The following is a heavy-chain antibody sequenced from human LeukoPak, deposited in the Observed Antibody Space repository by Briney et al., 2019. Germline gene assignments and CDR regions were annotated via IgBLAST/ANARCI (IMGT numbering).Heavy chain of an antibody. Sequence: ASVKVSCKASGGTFSSYAISWVRQAPGQGLEWMGRIIPILGIANYAQKFQGRVTITADKSTSAAYMELSSLRSEDTAVYYCARAYYGGPFDYWGQGTLVTVSS. CDR1: GGTFSSYA. CDR3: ARAYYGGPFDY. J-gene: IGHJ4*02. CDR2: IIPILGIA. V-gene: IGHV1-69*04. D-gene: IGHD4-23*01.